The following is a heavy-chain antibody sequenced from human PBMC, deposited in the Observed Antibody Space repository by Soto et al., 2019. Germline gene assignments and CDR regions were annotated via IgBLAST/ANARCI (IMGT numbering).Heavy chain of an antibody. CDR3: ARVLLSHGSSTILGVVAQHYCYMDV. Sequence: SETLSLTCAVSGGSFSGYYWSWIRQPPGKGLEWIGEINHSGSTNYNPSLKSRVTISVDTSKNQFSLKLSSVTAADTAVYYCARVLLSHGSSTILGVVAQHYCYMDVWGKGTTVTVAS. J-gene: IGHJ6*03. CDR1: GGSFSGYY. D-gene: IGHD3-3*01. V-gene: IGHV4-34*01. CDR2: INHSGST.